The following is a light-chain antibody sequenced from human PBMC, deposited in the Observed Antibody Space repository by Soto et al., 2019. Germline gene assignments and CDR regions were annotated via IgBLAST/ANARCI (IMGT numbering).Light chain of an antibody. Sequence: QSVLTQPPSVFGAPGQRVTISCTGSSSNIGADYDVHWYQRLPGSAPKLLIYGNNNRPSGVPDRFSGSRSDSSASLAITGLLPEDEADYFRQSFDSSLRGAVFGGGTKLTVL. CDR1: SSNIGADYD. V-gene: IGLV1-40*01. CDR3: QSFDSSLRGAV. J-gene: IGLJ3*02. CDR2: GNN.